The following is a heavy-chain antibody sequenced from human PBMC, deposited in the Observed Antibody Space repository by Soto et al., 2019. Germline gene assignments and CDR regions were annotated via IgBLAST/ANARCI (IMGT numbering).Heavy chain of an antibody. Sequence: EVQLVESGGGLVQPGGSLRLSCAASGFTVSNNYMRWVRQAPGKGLEWVSLIYSSGATYYADSVKGRFTISRDNSKNTLYLQMNSLRAEDTAVYYCARDGTYNWVGGQGILVTVSS. V-gene: IGHV3-66*01. CDR2: IYSSGAT. J-gene: IGHJ4*02. D-gene: IGHD1-1*01. CDR1: GFTVSNNY. CDR3: ARDGTYNWV.